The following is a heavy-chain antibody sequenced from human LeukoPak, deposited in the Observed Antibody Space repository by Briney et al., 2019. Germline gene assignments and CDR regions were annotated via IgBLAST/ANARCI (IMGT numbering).Heavy chain of an antibody. CDR3: ARLPYCGSINCYSPYYFDS. V-gene: IGHV4-38-2*01. Sequence: SETLSLTCAVSGYSISSGYFWGWIRQPPGKGLEWIGSIYYSGSTYYNPSLKSRVTISVDTSKNQFSLKLSSVTAADTAVYYCARLPYCGSINCYSPYYFDSWGKGTLVTVSS. J-gene: IGHJ4*02. CDR2: IYYSGST. CDR1: GYSISSGYF. D-gene: IGHD2-2*01.